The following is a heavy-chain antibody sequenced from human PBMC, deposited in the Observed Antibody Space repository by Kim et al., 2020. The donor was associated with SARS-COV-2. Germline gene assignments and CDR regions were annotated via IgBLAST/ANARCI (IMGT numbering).Heavy chain of an antibody. CDR2: IIPIFGTA. D-gene: IGHD3-10*01. V-gene: IGHV1-69*13. Sequence: SVKVSCKASGGTFSSYAISWVRQAPGQGLEWMGGIIPIFGTANYAQKFQGRVTITADESTSTAYMELSSLRSEDTAVYYCARTPAGGSGSPISAGGYFDLWGRGTLVTVST. J-gene: IGHJ2*01. CDR3: ARTPAGGSGSPISAGGYFDL. CDR1: GGTFSSYA.